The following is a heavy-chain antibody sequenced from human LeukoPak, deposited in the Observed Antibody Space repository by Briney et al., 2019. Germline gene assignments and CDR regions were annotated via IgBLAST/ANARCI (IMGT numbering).Heavy chain of an antibody. Sequence: GGSLRLSCAASGFTFSSYWMSWVRQAPGKGLEWVANIKQDGSEKYYVDSVKGRFTISRDNAKNSLYLQMNGLRAEDTAVYYCARDSSSWPPVNLFSDYWGQGTLVTVSP. D-gene: IGHD6-13*01. J-gene: IGHJ4*02. CDR3: ARDSSSWPPVNLFSDY. CDR1: GFTFSSYW. CDR2: IKQDGSEK. V-gene: IGHV3-7*01.